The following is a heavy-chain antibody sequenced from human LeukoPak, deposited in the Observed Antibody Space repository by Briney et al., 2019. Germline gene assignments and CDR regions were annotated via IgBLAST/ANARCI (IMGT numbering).Heavy chain of an antibody. D-gene: IGHD6-19*01. CDR3: AKYLAVADPNYFDY. CDR2: ISYDGSNK. V-gene: IGHV3-30*18. CDR1: GFTFSSYG. Sequence: PGRSLRLSCAASGFTFSSYGMHWVRQAPGKGLEWVAVISYDGSNKYYADSVKGRFTISRDNSKNTLYLQMNSLRAEDTAVYYCAKYLAVADPNYFDYWGQGTLVTVSS. J-gene: IGHJ4*02.